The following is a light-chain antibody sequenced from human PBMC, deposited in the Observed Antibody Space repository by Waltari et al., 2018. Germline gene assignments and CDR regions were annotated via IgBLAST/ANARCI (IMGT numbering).Light chain of an antibody. CDR2: AAS. Sequence: DIQMTQSPSSLSASVGATVTITCRADQSINTYLNWYQQRPGKAPKLLIYAASTLQGGVPSRFSGSGSGTDFTLTISSLQPEDFATFYCQQTYKTPITFGQGTRLDVK. CDR1: QSINTY. J-gene: IGKJ5*01. CDR3: QQTYKTPIT. V-gene: IGKV1-39*01.